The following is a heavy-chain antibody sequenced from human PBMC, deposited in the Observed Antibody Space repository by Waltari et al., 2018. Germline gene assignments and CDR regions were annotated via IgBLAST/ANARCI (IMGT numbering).Heavy chain of an antibody. CDR2: IDGVGST. J-gene: IGHJ4*02. V-gene: IGHV3-66*02. D-gene: IGHD5-18*01. CDR1: GFPVRKNH. Sequence: EVQLVESGGGLVHPGGSLRLSCAASGFPVRKNHRSWGRRAPGRGLGGVQLIDGVGSTYYPDSVRGRFTISRDNSKNTVHLQMNSLRVEDTAIYYCARARDEETAMVYFDHWGQGTLVSVSS. CDR3: ARARDEETAMVYFDH.